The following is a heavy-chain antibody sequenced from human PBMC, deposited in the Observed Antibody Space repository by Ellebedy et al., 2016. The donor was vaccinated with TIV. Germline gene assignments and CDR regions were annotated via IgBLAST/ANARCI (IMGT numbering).Heavy chain of an antibody. CDR1: GFVFSSYS. V-gene: IGHV3-21*01. CDR2: ITESSSYM. D-gene: IGHD2-15*01. CDR3: ARFQLLGHCRGGSCYSGTPAFDY. Sequence: GESLKISXEASGFVFSSYSMNWVRQAPGKGLEWVSFITESSSYMSYADSVRGRFTISRDNARNSLVLQMSSLRAEDTAIYYCARFQLLGHCRGGSCYSGTPAFDYWGQGILVTVSS. J-gene: IGHJ4*02.